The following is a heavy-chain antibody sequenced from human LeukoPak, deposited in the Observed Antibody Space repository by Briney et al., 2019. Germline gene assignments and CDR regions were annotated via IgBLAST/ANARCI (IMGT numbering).Heavy chain of an antibody. Sequence: SETLSLTCTVSGGSISSHYWSWIRQPPGKGLEWIGYIYYGGSTNYNPSLKSRVTISVDTSKNQFSLKLSSVTAADTAVCYCARTNYYDSSGYRYYYYYYYMDVWGKGTTVTVSS. J-gene: IGHJ6*03. CDR1: GGSISSHY. CDR2: IYYGGST. CDR3: ARTNYYDSSGYRYYYYYYYMDV. V-gene: IGHV4-59*11. D-gene: IGHD3-22*01.